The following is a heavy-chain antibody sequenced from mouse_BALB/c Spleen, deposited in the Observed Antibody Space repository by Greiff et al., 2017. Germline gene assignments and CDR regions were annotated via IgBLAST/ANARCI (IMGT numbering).Heavy chain of an antibody. Sequence: VQLQQSGAELARPGASVKLSCKASGYTFTSYWMQWVKQRPGQGLEWIGAIYPGDGDTRYTQKFKGKATLTADKSSSTAYMQLSSLASEDSAVYYCARWGLGEAMDYWGQGTSVTVSS. CDR1: GYTFTSYW. J-gene: IGHJ4*01. D-gene: IGHD2-3*01. V-gene: IGHV1-87*01. CDR3: ARWGLGEAMDY. CDR2: IYPGDGDT.